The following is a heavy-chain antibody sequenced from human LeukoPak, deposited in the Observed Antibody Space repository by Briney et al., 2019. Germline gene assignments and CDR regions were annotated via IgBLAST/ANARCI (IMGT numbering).Heavy chain of an antibody. CDR1: ADSINSGGYF. Sequence: SETLSLTCTVSADSINSGGYFWTWVRQHPGEGLEWIGYIWNSGNSYYNPSLSSRVIISADSSKSTFSLKLSSVTAADTAVYYCARYHCGSTYCPGVDFYGQGTLVTVSS. CDR2: IWNSGNS. J-gene: IGHJ4*02. V-gene: IGHV4-31*03. D-gene: IGHD2-2*01. CDR3: ARYHCGSTYCPGVDF.